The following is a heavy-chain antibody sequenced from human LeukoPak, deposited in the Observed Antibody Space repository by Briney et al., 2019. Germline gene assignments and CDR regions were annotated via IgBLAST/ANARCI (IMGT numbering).Heavy chain of an antibody. V-gene: IGHV3-7*05. CDR3: AREDWGPRFDP. CDR1: GFTSTSYW. J-gene: IGHJ5*02. CDR2: INHDGTDK. D-gene: IGHD7-27*01. Sequence: GGSLRLSCAASGFTSTSYWMTWVRQAPGEGLHWVANINHDGTDKNYADSVKGRFTISRDNAKRSVFLQMNSLRAEDTGLYYCAREDWGPRFDPRGQGTLVTVSS.